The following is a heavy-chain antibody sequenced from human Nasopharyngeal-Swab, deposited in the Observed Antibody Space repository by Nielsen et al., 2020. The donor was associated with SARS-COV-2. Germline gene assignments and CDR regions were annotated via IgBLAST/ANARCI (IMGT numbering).Heavy chain of an antibody. CDR2: IIPIFGTA. J-gene: IGHJ6*02. V-gene: IGHV1-69*06. CDR1: GGTFSSYA. CDR3: ARDSSDSYYGMDV. Sequence: SVKVSCKASGGTFSSYAISWVRQAPGQGLEWMGGIIPIFGTANYAQEFQGRVTITADKSTSTAYMELSSLRSEDTAVYYCARDSSDSYYGMDVWGQGTTVTVSS.